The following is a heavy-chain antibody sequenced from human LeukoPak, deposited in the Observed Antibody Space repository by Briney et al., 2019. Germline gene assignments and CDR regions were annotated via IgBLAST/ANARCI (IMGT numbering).Heavy chain of an antibody. CDR2: ISYDGSNK. CDR1: GFTFSNAW. CDR3: AREEYGGAADY. Sequence: GGSLRLSCAASGFTFSNAWMSWVRQAPGKGLEWVAVISYDGSNKYYADSVKGRFTISRDNAKNSLYLQMNSLRAEDTAVYYCAREEYGGAADYWGQGTLVTVSS. V-gene: IGHV3-30-3*01. D-gene: IGHD3-16*01. J-gene: IGHJ4*02.